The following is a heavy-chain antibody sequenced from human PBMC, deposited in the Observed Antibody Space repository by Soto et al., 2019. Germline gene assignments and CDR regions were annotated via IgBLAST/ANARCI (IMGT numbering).Heavy chain of an antibody. J-gene: IGHJ6*02. CDR3: CTYYDFYYYGMDV. V-gene: IGHV5-10-1*01. D-gene: IGHD3-3*01. Sequence: GESLKVSCTGSGYGFTSYWISWVRQMPGKGLEWMGRIDPSDSYTNYSPSFQGHVTISADKSISTAYLQWSSLKASDTAMYYCCTYYDFYYYGMDVWGQGTTVTVSS. CDR2: IDPSDSYT. CDR1: GYGFTSYW.